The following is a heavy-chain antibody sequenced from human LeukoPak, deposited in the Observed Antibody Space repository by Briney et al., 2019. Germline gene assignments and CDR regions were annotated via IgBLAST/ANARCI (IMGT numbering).Heavy chain of an antibody. Sequence: SETLSLTCTVSGGSISIYYWSWIRQPAGKGLEWIGHIYTSGSTNYNPSLKSRVTMSIDTSKNQFSLTLSSVTAADTAVYYCARGPTTVTRAFDYWGQGTLVTVSS. J-gene: IGHJ4*02. CDR3: ARGPTTVTRAFDY. CDR2: IYTSGST. D-gene: IGHD4-17*01. V-gene: IGHV4-4*07. CDR1: GGSISIYY.